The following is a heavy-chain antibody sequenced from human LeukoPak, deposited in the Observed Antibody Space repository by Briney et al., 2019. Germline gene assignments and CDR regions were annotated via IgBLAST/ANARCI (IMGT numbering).Heavy chain of an antibody. Sequence: GGSLRLSCAASGFTFSTYEMNWVRQAPGKGLEWVSYISSSGSTIYYGDSVKGRFTISRDNAKNSLYLQMNSLRAEDTAVYYCARVAMIVAKPYDYWGQGTLVTVSS. CDR1: GFTFSTYE. CDR3: ARVAMIVAKPYDY. CDR2: ISSSGSTI. V-gene: IGHV3-48*03. J-gene: IGHJ4*02. D-gene: IGHD3-22*01.